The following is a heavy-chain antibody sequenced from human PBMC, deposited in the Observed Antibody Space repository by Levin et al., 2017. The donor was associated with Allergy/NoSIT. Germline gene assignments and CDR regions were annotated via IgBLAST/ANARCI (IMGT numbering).Heavy chain of an antibody. D-gene: IGHD4-17*01. Sequence: GESLKISCAASGFTFSSYAMHWVRQAPGKGLEWVAVISYDGSNKYYADSVKGRFTISRDNSKNTLYLQMNSLRAEDTAVYYCARGDYGPHSNTYYYYGMDVWGQGTTVTVSS. CDR3: ARGDYGPHSNTYYYYGMDV. CDR2: ISYDGSNK. V-gene: IGHV3-30-3*01. J-gene: IGHJ6*02. CDR1: GFTFSSYA.